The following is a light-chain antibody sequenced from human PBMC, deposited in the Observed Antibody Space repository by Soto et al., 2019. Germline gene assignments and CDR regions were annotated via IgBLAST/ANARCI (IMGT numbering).Light chain of an antibody. V-gene: IGKV1-9*01. CDR3: QQLNTYPIT. CDR1: QGISSY. J-gene: IGKJ5*01. Sequence: QLTQSPSSLSASVGDRVAITCRASQGISSYLAWYQKKPGKAPNLLIYAASTLQSGVPSRFSGSGSGTDFTLTISSPQPEDFATYYCQQLNTYPITFGQGTRLENK. CDR2: AAS.